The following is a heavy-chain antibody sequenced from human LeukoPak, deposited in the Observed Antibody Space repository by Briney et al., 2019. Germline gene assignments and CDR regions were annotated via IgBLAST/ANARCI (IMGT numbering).Heavy chain of an antibody. D-gene: IGHD3-9*01. CDR1: GFTFSSYA. Sequence: TGGSLRLSCAASGFTFSSYAMSRVRQAPGKGLEWVSAISGSGGSTYYADSVKGRFTISRDNSKNTLYLQMNSLRAEDTAVYYCARDGHYDILTGYFQDWGQGTLVTVSS. CDR3: ARDGHYDILTGYFQD. V-gene: IGHV3-23*01. J-gene: IGHJ1*01. CDR2: ISGSGGST.